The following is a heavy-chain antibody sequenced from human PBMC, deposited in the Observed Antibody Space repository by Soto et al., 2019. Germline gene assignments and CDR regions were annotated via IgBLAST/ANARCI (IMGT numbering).Heavy chain of an antibody. Sequence: EVQLVESGGGLVQPGGSLRLSCAASGFTFSSFWMHWVRQAPGKGLVWVSRMNSDGSITNYADSVRGLFTISRDNAKNTLYLQMNSLRAEDTAVYYCTRSGDADYGQRGDAFDIWGQGTLVTVSS. V-gene: IGHV3-74*01. CDR3: TRSGDADYGQRGDAFDI. J-gene: IGHJ3*02. D-gene: IGHD4-17*01. CDR1: GFTFSSFW. CDR2: MNSDGSIT.